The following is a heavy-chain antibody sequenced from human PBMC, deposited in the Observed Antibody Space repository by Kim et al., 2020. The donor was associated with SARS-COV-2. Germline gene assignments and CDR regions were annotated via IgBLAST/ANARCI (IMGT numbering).Heavy chain of an antibody. CDR3: ARGSGYSYINYYYYYMDV. V-gene: IGHV6-1*01. Sequence: SQTLSLTCAISGDSVSSNSVAWNWIRQSPSRGLEWLGRTYYRSKWYNDYAVSVKSRITINPDTSKNQFSLQLNSVTPEDTAVYYCARGSGYSYINYYYYYMDVWGKGTTVTVSS. CDR1: GDSVSSNSVA. D-gene: IGHD5-18*01. CDR2: TYYRSKWYN. J-gene: IGHJ6*03.